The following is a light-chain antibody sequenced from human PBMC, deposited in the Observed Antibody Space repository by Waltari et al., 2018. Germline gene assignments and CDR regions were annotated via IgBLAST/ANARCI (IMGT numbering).Light chain of an antibody. J-gene: IGKJ1*01. CDR2: KAS. Sequence: DVQMTQAPSSLSASVGVRVTITCRASQTISIWLAWYQQKPGKAPKRLIYKASTLESGVTSRFSGSGSRTEFTHSISILQPGDCATYYCHQFKIFPWTFGHGSKVEIK. V-gene: IGKV1-5*03. CDR1: QTISIW. CDR3: HQFKIFPWT.